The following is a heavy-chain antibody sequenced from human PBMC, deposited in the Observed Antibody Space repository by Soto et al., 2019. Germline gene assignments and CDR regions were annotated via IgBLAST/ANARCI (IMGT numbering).Heavy chain of an antibody. CDR3: ARLSSGWSYCYYYGMDV. Sequence: SETLSLTCTVSGGSISSYYWSWIRQPPGKGLEWIGYIYYSGSTNYNPSLKSRVTISVDTSKNQFSLKLSSVTAADTAVYYCARLSSGWSYCYYYGMDVWGQGTTVTVSS. D-gene: IGHD6-19*01. J-gene: IGHJ6*02. CDR1: GGSISSYY. V-gene: IGHV4-59*01. CDR2: IYYSGST.